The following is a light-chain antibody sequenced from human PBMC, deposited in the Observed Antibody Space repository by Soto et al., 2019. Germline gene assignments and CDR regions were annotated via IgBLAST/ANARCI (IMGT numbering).Light chain of an antibody. CDR2: DTS. J-gene: IGKJ1*01. Sequence: EIVLTQSPATLSLSPGERGTLSCRASQSVGRYLAWYQHKPGQPPRLLIYDTSNRAPGTPGRFGGSGSGTDSTITISSLEPEDFAVDYCVQRSVWPWTVGQGTKVEVK. V-gene: IGKV3-11*01. CDR3: VQRSVWPWT. CDR1: QSVGRY.